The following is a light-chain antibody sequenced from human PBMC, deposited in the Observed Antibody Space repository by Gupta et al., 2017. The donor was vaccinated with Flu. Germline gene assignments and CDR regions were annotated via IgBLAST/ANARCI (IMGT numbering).Light chain of an antibody. J-gene: IGKJ3*01. CDR1: QSISSY. V-gene: IGKV1-39*01. Sequence: PSSLSASVGDRVTITCRASQSISSYLNWYQQKPGKAPKLLIYAASSLQSGVPSRFSGSGSGTDFTLTISRLQPEDFATYYCQQSDSTPSTFGHGTKVDIK. CDR3: QQSDSTPST. CDR2: AAS.